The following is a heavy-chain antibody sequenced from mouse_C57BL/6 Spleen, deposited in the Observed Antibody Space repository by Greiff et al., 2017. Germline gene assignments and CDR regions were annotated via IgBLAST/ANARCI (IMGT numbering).Heavy chain of an antibody. J-gene: IGHJ3*01. Sequence: QVQLQQSDAELVKPGASVKISCKASGYTFTDHTIHWMKQRPEQGLEWIGFIYPRDGSTKYNEKFKGKATLTADKSSSTAYMQLNSLTSEDSAVYFCARDGYVDYDVWFAYWGQGTLVTVSA. CDR1: GYTFTDHT. CDR2: IYPRDGST. V-gene: IGHV1-78*01. D-gene: IGHD2-4*01. CDR3: ARDGYVDYDVWFAY.